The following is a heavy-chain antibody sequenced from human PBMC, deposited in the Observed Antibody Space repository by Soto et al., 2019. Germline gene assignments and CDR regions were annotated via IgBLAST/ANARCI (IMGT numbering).Heavy chain of an antibody. CDR2: ISSSSSYI. CDR3: ARDNGDRIGEFDY. J-gene: IGHJ4*02. Sequence: GGSLRLSCAASGFTFSSYSMNWVRQAPGKGLEWVSSISSSSSYIYYADSVKGRFTISRDNAKNSLYLQMNSLRAEDTAVYYCARDNGDRIGEFDYWGQGTLVTVSS. D-gene: IGHD4-17*01. V-gene: IGHV3-21*01. CDR1: GFTFSSYS.